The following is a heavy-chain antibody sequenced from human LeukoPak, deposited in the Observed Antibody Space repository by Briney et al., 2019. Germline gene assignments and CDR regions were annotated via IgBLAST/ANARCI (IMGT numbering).Heavy chain of an antibody. CDR1: GDSISYHY. J-gene: IGHJ5*02. V-gene: IGHV4-4*07. Sequence: PSETLSLTCTVSGDSISYHYWSWIRQPAGKGLEWIGRIYSSGSTNYNPSLKSRVTMSVDTSKNKFSLKLSSVTAADTAVYYCARDYGSDYYGSGSYYRGYNWFDPWGQGTLVTVSS. D-gene: IGHD3-10*01. CDR2: IYSSGST. CDR3: ARDYGSDYYGSGSYYRGYNWFDP.